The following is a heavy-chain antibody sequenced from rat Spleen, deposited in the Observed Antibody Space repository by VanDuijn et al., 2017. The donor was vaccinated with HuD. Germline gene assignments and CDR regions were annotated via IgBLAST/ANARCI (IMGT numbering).Heavy chain of an antibody. D-gene: IGHD1-1*01. CDR2: INSAGNT. Sequence: MQLQESGPGLVKPSQSLSLTCSVTDYSITSSYRWTWIRKFPGNKLEWMAYINSAGNTVYNPSLTSRISITRDTARNQFFLHLNSVTTEDTATYYCARARYSGGRLDYWGQGVMVTVSS. CDR1: DYSITSSYR. CDR3: ARARYSGGRLDY. V-gene: IGHV3-3*01. J-gene: IGHJ2*01.